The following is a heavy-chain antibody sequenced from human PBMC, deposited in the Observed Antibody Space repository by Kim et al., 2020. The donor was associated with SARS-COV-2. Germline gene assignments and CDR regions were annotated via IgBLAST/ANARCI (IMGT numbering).Heavy chain of an antibody. V-gene: IGHV3-74*01. CDR1: GFTFSSYW. J-gene: IGHJ6*02. Sequence: GGSLRLSCAASGFTFSSYWMHWVRQAPGKGLVWVSRINSDGSSTSYADSVKGRFTISRDNAKNTLYLQMNSLRAEDTAVYYCARLRALYYYYGMDVWGQGTTVTVSS. CDR2: INSDGSST. CDR3: ARLRALYYYYGMDV.